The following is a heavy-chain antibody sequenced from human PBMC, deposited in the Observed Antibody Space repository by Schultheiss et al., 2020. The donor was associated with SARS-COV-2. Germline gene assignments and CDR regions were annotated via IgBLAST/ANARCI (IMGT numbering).Heavy chain of an antibody. V-gene: IGHV4-4*08. CDR1: GGSFSGYY. CDR3: AKGDIVVVPAAITDAFDI. J-gene: IGHJ3*02. D-gene: IGHD2-2*02. Sequence: SETLSLTCAVYGGSFSGYYWSWIRQPPGKGLEWIGYIYNSGSTNYNPSLKSRVTISVDTSKNQFSLKLSSVTAADTAVYYCAKGDIVVVPAAITDAFDIWGQGTMVTVSS. CDR2: IYNSGST.